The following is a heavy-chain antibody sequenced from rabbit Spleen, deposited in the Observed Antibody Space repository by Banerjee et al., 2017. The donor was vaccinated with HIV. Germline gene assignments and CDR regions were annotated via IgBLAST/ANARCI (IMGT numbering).Heavy chain of an antibody. Sequence: QSLEESGGDLVQPGASLTLTCTASGFTLSSSYWMCWVRQAPGKGLEWIGCIYTVGGSTYYASWAKGRFTISKTSSTTVTLRMTSLTAADTATYFCARDLVGVIGWNFYLWGPGTLVTVS. D-gene: IGHD1-1*01. V-gene: IGHV1S40*01. CDR1: GFTLSSSYW. J-gene: IGHJ4*01. CDR2: IYTVGGST. CDR3: ARDLVGVIGWNFYL.